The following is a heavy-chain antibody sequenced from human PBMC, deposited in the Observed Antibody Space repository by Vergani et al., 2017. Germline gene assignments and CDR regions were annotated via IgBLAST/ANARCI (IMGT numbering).Heavy chain of an antibody. CDR3: AKAGSVTSGSLQYNFYMDV. V-gene: IGHV3-23*01. CDR1: GFTFSSHA. Sequence: EVQLLQSEGAVVQPGGSLRLSCVASGFTFSSHAMSWVRQGHGQGLEWVSSIKNTGDSTHYADSVKGRFTRSRDNSKNTLYLQMNSLRVEDTAVYYCAKAGSVTSGSLQYNFYMDVWGKGTTVTVS. D-gene: IGHD3-10*01. J-gene: IGHJ6*03. CDR2: IKNTGDST.